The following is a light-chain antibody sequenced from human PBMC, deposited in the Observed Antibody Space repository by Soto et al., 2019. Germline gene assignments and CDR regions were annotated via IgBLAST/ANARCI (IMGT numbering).Light chain of an antibody. J-gene: IGLJ2*01. V-gene: IGLV7-46*01. Sequence: QAVVTQEPSLTVSLGGTVTLTCGSSTGAVTSGHYPYWFQQKPGQAPRTLIYDTSNKHSWTPARFSGSLLGGKAALTLSGAQPEDEADYYCLLHYSDSLAFGGGTKLTVL. CDR2: DTS. CDR1: TGAVTSGHY. CDR3: LLHYSDSLA.